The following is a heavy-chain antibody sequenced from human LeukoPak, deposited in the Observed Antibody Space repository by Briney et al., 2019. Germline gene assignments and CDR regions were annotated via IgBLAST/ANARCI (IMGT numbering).Heavy chain of an antibody. Sequence: GGSLRLSCAASGFNFKDYDITWVRQAPGKGLEWVASISASGVSTNFADSVRGRFTISRDNSNRVVYLQMNSLRAQDTAVYYCARSINNSNYLLDFWGQGTRVIVSS. D-gene: IGHD4-11*01. CDR3: ARSINNSNYLLDF. V-gene: IGHV3-23*01. CDR1: GFNFKDYD. CDR2: ISASGVST. J-gene: IGHJ4*02.